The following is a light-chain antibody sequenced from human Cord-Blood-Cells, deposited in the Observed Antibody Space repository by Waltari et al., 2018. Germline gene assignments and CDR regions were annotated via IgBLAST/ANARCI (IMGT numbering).Light chain of an antibody. CDR3: CSYAGSSTVV. V-gene: IGLV2-23*01. J-gene: IGLJ2*01. CDR1: SSAVGSYNL. Sequence: QSALTQPASVSGSPGQSLTISCTGTSSAVGSYNLVSWYQQHPGKAPKLMIYEGSKRPSGVSNRFSGSKSGNTASLTISGLQAEDEADYYCCSYAGSSTVVFGGGTKLTVL. CDR2: EGS.